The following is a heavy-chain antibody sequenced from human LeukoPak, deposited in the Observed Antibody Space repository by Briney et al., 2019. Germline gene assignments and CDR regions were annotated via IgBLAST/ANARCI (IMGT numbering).Heavy chain of an antibody. CDR2: GYHSGST. J-gene: IGHJ5*02. CDR3: ARVRGIFGVVMTTWFDP. CDR1: GFSINSGYN. Sequence: SETLSLTCVVSGFSINSGYNWGWIRQPPKKELEWIGTGYHSGSTYYNPSLESRVAILVDMSKNQFSLNLSSVTAADTAVYYCARVRGIFGVVMTTWFDPWGQGTLVTVSS. V-gene: IGHV4-38-2*01. D-gene: IGHD3-3*01.